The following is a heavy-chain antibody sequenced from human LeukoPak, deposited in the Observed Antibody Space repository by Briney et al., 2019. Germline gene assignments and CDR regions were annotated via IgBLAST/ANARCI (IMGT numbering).Heavy chain of an antibody. CDR2: IIPIFGTA. J-gene: IGHJ5*02. CDR3: ARNAGYCSSTSCRWFDP. D-gene: IGHD2-2*01. CDR1: GGTFSSYA. V-gene: IGHV1-69*13. Sequence: SVKVSCKASGGTFSSYAISWVRQAPGQGLEWMGGIIPIFGTANYAQKFQGGVTITADESTSTAYMELSSLRSEDTAVYYCARNAGYCSSTSCRWFDPWGQGTLVTVSS.